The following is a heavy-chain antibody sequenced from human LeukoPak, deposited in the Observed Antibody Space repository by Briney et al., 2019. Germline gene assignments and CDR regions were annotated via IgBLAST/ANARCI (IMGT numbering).Heavy chain of an antibody. D-gene: IGHD5-12*01. Sequence: SETLSLTCTVSGGSISSYYWSWIRQPPGKGLEWIGYIYYSGSTNYNPSLKSRVTISVDTSKNQFSLKLSSVTAADTAVYYCARKIVADAVLDAFDIWGQGTMVTVSS. CDR2: IYYSGST. CDR1: GGSISSYY. V-gene: IGHV4-59*08. CDR3: ARKIVADAVLDAFDI. J-gene: IGHJ3*02.